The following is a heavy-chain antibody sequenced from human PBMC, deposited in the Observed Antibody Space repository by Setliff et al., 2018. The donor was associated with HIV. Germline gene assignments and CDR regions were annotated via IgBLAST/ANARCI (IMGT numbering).Heavy chain of an antibody. CDR2: IEHDGNNK. V-gene: IGHV3-7*01. CDR3: ARGRGSY. CDR1: GFTFSPYS. Sequence: GGSLRLSCAASGFTFSPYSMNWVRQTPGKGLEWVAFIEHDGNNKLYVDSVKGRFTISRDNAKKSLYLQMNSLRPDDTAVYYCARGRGSYWGQGTLVTVSS. J-gene: IGHJ4*02. D-gene: IGHD1-1*01.